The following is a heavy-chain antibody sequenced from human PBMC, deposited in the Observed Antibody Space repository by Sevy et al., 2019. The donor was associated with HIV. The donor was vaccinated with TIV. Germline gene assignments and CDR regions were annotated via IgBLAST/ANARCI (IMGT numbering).Heavy chain of an antibody. CDR2: IWFDGSNT. V-gene: IGHV3-33*01. D-gene: IGHD5-18*01. Sequence: GGSLRLSCAASGFTFSSYGMHWVRQAPGKGLEWVAVIWFDGSNTFYADSVKGRFTISRDIAENTLHLQMNSLRAEDTAVYYCARGKSGYGYALNYWGQGTLVTVSS. CDR1: GFTFSSYG. CDR3: ARGKSGYGYALNY. J-gene: IGHJ4*02.